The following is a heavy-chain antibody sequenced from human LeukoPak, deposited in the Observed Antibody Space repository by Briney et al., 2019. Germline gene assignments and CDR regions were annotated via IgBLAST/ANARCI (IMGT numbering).Heavy chain of an antibody. V-gene: IGHV3-30-3*01. Sequence: GGSLRLSCAASGFDFSSYAMHWVRQAPGKGLEWVAVISYDGSNKYYADSVKGRFTISRDNSKNTLYLQMNSLRAEDTAVYYCARDLQRGSIDYWGQGTLVTVSS. J-gene: IGHJ4*02. CDR2: ISYDGSNK. D-gene: IGHD3-16*01. CDR3: ARDLQRGSIDY. CDR1: GFDFSSYA.